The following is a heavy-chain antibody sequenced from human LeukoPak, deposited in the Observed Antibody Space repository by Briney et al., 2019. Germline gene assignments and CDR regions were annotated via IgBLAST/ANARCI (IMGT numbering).Heavy chain of an antibody. J-gene: IGHJ5*02. D-gene: IGHD2-15*01. V-gene: IGHV3-23*01. CDR1: GFTFSSYA. CDR3: AKGGYCSGGSCFDWFDP. CDR2: ISGSGGST. Sequence: PGGSLRLSCAASGFTFSSYAMSWVHQAPGKGLEWVSAISGSGGSTYYADSVKGRFTISRDNSKNTLYLQMNSLRAEDTAVYYCAKGGYCSGGSCFDWFDPWGQGTLVTVSS.